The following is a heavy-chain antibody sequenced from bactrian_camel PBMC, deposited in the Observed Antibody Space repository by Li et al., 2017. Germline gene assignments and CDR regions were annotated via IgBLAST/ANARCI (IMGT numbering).Heavy chain of an antibody. V-gene: IGHV3S42*01. CDR1: RYTYKRNC. D-gene: IGHD3*01. CDR3: AARPGVLCQKTIDRADFRY. CDR2: LWIGGATT. Sequence: QLVESGGGSVQAGGSLTLSCAAGRYTYKRNCMGWFRQRPGKDREGLAVLWIGGATTSYADSVAGRFTISQDNAKSMLYLQMNSLKPEDTAMYYCAARPGVLCQKTIDRADFRYWGQGTQVTVS. J-gene: IGHJ6*01.